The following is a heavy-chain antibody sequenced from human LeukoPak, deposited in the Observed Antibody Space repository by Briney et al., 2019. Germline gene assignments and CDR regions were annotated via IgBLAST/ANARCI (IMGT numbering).Heavy chain of an antibody. CDR2: ISYDGRNK. CDR1: GFIFINYG. J-gene: IGHJ4*02. Sequence: GGSLRLSCAASGFIFINYGMHWVRQAPGKGLEWVAIISYDGRNKYYADSVKGRFTISRDSSKNTLFLQMNSLRAEDTAVYYCAKAADSGYDLDYWGQGTLVTVSS. CDR3: AKAADSGYDLDY. D-gene: IGHD5-12*01. V-gene: IGHV3-30*18.